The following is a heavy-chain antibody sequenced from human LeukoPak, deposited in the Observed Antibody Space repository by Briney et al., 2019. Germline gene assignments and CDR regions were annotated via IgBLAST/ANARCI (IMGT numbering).Heavy chain of an antibody. CDR2: IHTSGST. J-gene: IGHJ5*02. Sequence: SETLSLTCTVSGGSISSYYWSWIRQPPGKGVEWIGYIHTSGSTNYNPSLKSRVTISVDTSKNQFSLKLSSVTAADTAVYYCARIVVVPAAPPGRWFDPWGQGTLVTVSS. CDR1: GGSISSYY. V-gene: IGHV4-4*09. CDR3: ARIVVVPAAPPGRWFDP. D-gene: IGHD2-2*01.